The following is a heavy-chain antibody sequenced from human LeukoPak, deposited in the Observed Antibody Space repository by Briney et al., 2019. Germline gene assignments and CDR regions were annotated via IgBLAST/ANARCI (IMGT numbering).Heavy chain of an antibody. CDR1: GGSFSGYY. Sequence: SETLSLTCAVYGGSFSGYYWSWIRQPPGKGLEWIGSIYYSGSTYYNPSLKSRVTISVDTSKNQFSLKLSSVTAADTAVYYCARQDIVVVPGFDPWGQGTLVTVSS. CDR2: IYYSGST. CDR3: ARQDIVVVPGFDP. J-gene: IGHJ5*02. D-gene: IGHD2-2*01. V-gene: IGHV4-34*01.